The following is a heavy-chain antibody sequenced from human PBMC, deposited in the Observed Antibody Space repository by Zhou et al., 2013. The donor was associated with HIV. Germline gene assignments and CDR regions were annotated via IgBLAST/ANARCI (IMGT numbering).Heavy chain of an antibody. D-gene: IGHD1-26*01. CDR2: TSAYNGNT. Sequence: QVHLVQSGAEVKKPGASLKVSCKASGYTFTSYGISWVRQAPGQGLEWMGWTSAYNGNTHYAQKLQGRVTMTTDTSTSTAYMELRSLRSDDTAVYYCAREIVDYTVDYNYMDVWGKGTTVTVSS. J-gene: IGHJ6*03. CDR1: GYTFTSYG. V-gene: IGHV1-18*01. CDR3: AREIVDYTVDYNYMDV.